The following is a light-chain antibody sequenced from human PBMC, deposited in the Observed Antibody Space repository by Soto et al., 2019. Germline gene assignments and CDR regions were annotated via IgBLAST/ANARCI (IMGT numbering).Light chain of an antibody. V-gene: IGKV1-5*01. CDR1: QSISSW. CDR3: QQYNSYSWP. Sequence: DIQMTQSPSTLSASVGDRVTITCRASQSISSWLAWYQQKPGKAPKLLIYDASNLESGVPSRFSGSGSGTEFTRTISSLQPDDFATYYYQQYNSYSWPVGQGTKVEIK. CDR2: DAS. J-gene: IGKJ1*01.